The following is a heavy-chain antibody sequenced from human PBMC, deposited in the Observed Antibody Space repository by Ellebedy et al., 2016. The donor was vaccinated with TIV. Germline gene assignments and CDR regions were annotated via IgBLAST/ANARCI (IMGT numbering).Heavy chain of an antibody. V-gene: IGHV4-39*01. Sequence: MPSETLSLTCTVSGGSVSSNNYYWGWIRQPPGKGLEWIGRSFHSGRTYYNPSLKSRVTVSLDTSKNQFSLRLSSVTAADTAVYYCATLKGSPDWGQGTLVTVSS. CDR1: GGSVSSNNYY. CDR3: ATLKGSPD. CDR2: SFHSGRT. J-gene: IGHJ4*02.